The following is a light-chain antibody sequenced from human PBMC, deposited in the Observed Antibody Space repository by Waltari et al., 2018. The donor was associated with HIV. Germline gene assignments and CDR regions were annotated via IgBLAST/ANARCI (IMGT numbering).Light chain of an antibody. V-gene: IGLV1-47*01. Sequence: QSVLTQPPSASGTPGQRVTISCSGSSSNIGSNYVYWYQQRPGTAPKLLIYRNNQRPSGVPDRFSGSKSGTSASLAISGLRSEDEADYYCAAWDDSLSVVVFGGGTKLTVL. CDR2: RNN. CDR3: AAWDDSLSVVV. J-gene: IGLJ2*01. CDR1: SSNIGSNY.